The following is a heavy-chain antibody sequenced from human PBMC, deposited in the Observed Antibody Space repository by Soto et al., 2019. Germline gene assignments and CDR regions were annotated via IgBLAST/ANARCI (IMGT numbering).Heavy chain of an antibody. J-gene: IGHJ4*02. V-gene: IGHV4-59*01. CDR1: GASISSYY. D-gene: IGHD1-1*01. CDR2: VYYSGST. CDR3: ARDTTPSL. Sequence: PSETLSLTCTVSGASISSYYWSWIRQPPGKGLEWIGYVYYSGSTNYNPSLKSRATISVDTSMNQFSLKLSSVTAADTAMYYCARDTTPSLWGQGTLVTVSS.